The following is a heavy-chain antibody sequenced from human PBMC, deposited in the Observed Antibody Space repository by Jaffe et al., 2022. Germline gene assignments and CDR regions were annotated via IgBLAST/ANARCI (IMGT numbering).Heavy chain of an antibody. Sequence: QVQLVQSGAEVKRPGASVKVSCKASGYTFNSDYMHWVRQAPGEGLEWMGLINTSGGGITTYAQKFRGRITMTMDTSTSTVYMELSSLRSEDTALYYCARVSRPVYFDSWGQGTPVTVSS. J-gene: IGHJ4*02. CDR2: INTSGGGIT. V-gene: IGHV1-46*02. CDR1: GYTFNSDY. CDR3: ARVSRPVYFDS.